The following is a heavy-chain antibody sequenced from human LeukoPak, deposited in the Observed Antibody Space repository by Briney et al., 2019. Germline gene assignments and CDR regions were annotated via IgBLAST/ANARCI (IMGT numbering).Heavy chain of an antibody. CDR3: ARDRDTTLVTLWFDP. CDR2: IYTSGST. D-gene: IGHD4-23*01. CDR1: GGSISSYY. J-gene: IGHJ5*02. V-gene: IGHV4-4*07. Sequence: SETLSLTCTVSGGSISSYYWSWIRQPAGKGLEWIGRIYTSGSTNYNPSLKSRVTMSVDTSKNQFSLKLRSVTAADTAVYYCARDRDTTLVTLWFDPWGQGTLVTVSS.